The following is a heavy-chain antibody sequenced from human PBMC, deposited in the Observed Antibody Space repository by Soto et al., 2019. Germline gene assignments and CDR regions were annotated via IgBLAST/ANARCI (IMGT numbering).Heavy chain of an antibody. Sequence: PSETLSLTCSVSGGSVTNINYFWAWIRQSPGKGLEWIANIYYTGTTFYNPSLMSRVSMTIDASKNRFSLNLSSVTASDTALYYCARHEYVSSSYDLLDVWGRGTMVTVSS. CDR3: ARHEYVSSSYDLLDV. CDR1: GGSVTNINYF. V-gene: IGHV4-39*01. CDR2: IYYTGTT. J-gene: IGHJ3*01. D-gene: IGHD3-22*01.